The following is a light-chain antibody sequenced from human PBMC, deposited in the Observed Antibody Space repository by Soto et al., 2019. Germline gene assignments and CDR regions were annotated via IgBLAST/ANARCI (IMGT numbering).Light chain of an antibody. V-gene: IGLV2-11*01. CDR1: SRDFGADNH. Sequence: QSALTQPRSVSGSPGQSVTISCSGPSRDFGADNHVAWYQQYPDKAPEVMIYDVSQRPSGVPARFSGSKSGNTASLTISGRQAEDEADYYCCSYGGSVIFGGGTKRTVL. CDR2: DVS. CDR3: CSYGGSVI. J-gene: IGLJ2*01.